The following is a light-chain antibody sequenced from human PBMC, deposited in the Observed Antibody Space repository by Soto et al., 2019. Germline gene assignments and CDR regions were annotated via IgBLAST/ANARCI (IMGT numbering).Light chain of an antibody. CDR2: GAS. CDR3: QQYGSSPPWT. Sequence: IVLTQSPGTLSLSPGERATLSCRASQSVGSNYLAWYQQKPGQAPRLLIYGASSRATGIPDRFSGSGSGTDFTLTISRLEPEDFAVYYCQQYGSSPPWTFGQGTKVDIK. CDR1: QSVGSNY. J-gene: IGKJ1*01. V-gene: IGKV3-20*01.